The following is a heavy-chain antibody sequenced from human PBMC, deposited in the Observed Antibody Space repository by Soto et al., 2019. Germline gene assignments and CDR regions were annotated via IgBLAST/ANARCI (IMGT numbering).Heavy chain of an antibody. D-gene: IGHD3-3*01. V-gene: IGHV1-18*01. Sequence: ASVKVSCKASGYTFTSYGISWVRQAPGQGLEWMGWISAYNGNTNYAQKLQGRVTMTTDTSTSTAYMELRSLRSDDTAVYYCARDRFWSCPYYYYYYGIDVWGQGTTVTVSS. CDR2: ISAYNGNT. J-gene: IGHJ6*02. CDR3: ARDRFWSCPYYYYYYGIDV. CDR1: GYTFTSYG.